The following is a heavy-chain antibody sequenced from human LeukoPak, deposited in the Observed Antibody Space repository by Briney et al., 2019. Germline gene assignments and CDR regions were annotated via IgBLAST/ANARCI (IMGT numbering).Heavy chain of an antibody. CDR2: IGGSGATI. CDR1: GFTFSSFE. J-gene: IGHJ6*02. V-gene: IGHV3-48*03. Sequence: PGGSLILSCAASGFTFSSFEMNWVRQAPGKELEWVSYIGGSGATIYYADSVKGRFTMSRDNVKNSLYLQMNSLRAEDTAIYYCARSKTGPTYYYSYYGMDVWGQGTTVTVSS. CDR3: ARSKTGPTYYYSYYGMDV. D-gene: IGHD1-1*01.